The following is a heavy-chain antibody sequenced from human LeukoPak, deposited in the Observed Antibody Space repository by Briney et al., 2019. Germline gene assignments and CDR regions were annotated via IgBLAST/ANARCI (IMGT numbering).Heavy chain of an antibody. CDR1: GFTFNNYW. V-gene: IGHV3-74*01. J-gene: IGHJ3*01. CDR3: AKEIDGVDV. CDR2: IRFGGCDT. Sequence: GGSLRLSCAAAGFTFNNYWMHWVRQARGMGLVLVSSIRFGGCDTAYADSAKGRFTISRNNAKNTMFLQMNNLRAEDTAVYYCAKEIDGVDVWGQGTLVTVSS.